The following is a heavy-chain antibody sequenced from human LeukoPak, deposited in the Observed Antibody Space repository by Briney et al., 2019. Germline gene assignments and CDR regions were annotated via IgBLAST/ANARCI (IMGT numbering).Heavy chain of an antibody. CDR2: INPSGGST. D-gene: IGHD3-22*01. J-gene: IGHJ4*02. Sequence: GASVKVSCKASGYTFTSYYMHWVRQAPGQGLEWMGIINPSGGSTSYAQKFQGRVTMTRGMSTSTVYMELSSLRSEDTAVYYCARVRWADYDSSGYYDYWGQGTLVTVSS. CDR1: GYTFTSYY. V-gene: IGHV1-46*01. CDR3: ARVRWADYDSSGYYDY.